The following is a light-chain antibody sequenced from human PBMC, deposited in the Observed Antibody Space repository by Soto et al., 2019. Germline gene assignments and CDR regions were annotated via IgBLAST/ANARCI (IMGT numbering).Light chain of an antibody. CDR3: QQAYRFPLT. J-gene: IGKJ4*01. Sequence: GDRVTITCRARQGIAIWLAWYQQKPGKDPKLMIYAASSLQSGVPSRFSGSGSGTDFTLTISSLQSEDFGTYYCQQAYRFPLTFGGGTKVEIK. CDR2: AAS. CDR1: QGIAIW. V-gene: IGKV1-12*01.